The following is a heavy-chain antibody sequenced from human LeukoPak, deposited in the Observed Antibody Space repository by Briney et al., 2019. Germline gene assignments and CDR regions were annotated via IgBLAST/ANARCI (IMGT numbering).Heavy chain of an antibody. J-gene: IGHJ4*02. Sequence: SVKVSCKASGGTFSSYAISWVLQAPGQGLEWMGGIIPIFGTANYAQKFQGRVTITADESTSTAYMELSSLRSEDTAVYYCASSLIVVVPAARGLGDWGQGTLVTVSS. V-gene: IGHV1-69*01. CDR2: IIPIFGTA. CDR1: GGTFSSYA. CDR3: ASSLIVVVPAARGLGD. D-gene: IGHD2-2*01.